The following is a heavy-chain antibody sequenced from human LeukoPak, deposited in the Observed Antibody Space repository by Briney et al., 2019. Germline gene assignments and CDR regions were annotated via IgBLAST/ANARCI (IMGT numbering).Heavy chain of an antibody. CDR1: GFTFRTYG. CDR3: ARRVGVSSYYYMDV. CDR2: ISSSSSTI. Sequence: PRGSLRFSCAVSGFTFRTYGMNRVRQAPGKGLEWVSYISSSSSTIYYADSVKCRFTISRDNAKSSLYLQMKSLRAEDTAVYCCARRVGVSSYYYMDVWGKGTTVTVSS. V-gene: IGHV3-48*04. J-gene: IGHJ6*03. D-gene: IGHD3-10*01.